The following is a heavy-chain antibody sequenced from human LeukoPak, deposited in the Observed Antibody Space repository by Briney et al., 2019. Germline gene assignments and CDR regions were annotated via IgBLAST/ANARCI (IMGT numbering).Heavy chain of an antibody. Sequence: SQTLSLTCTVSGGSISSGSYYWSWIRQPPGKGLEWIGGIYYSGSTYYNPSLESRVTISVDTSKNQFSLKLSSVTAADTAVYYCARDPGGSYCTNGVCYTDYWGQGTLVTVSS. CDR1: GGSISSGSYY. V-gene: IGHV4-39*07. D-gene: IGHD2-8*01. CDR2: IYYSGST. J-gene: IGHJ4*02. CDR3: ARDPGGSYCTNGVCYTDY.